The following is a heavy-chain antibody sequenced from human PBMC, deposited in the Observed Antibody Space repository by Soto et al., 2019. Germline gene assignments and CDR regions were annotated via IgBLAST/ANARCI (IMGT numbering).Heavy chain of an antibody. D-gene: IGHD5-18*01. V-gene: IGHV3-48*01. Sequence: PGGSLRLSCAASGFTFSSYSMNWVRQAPGKGLEWVSYISSSSSTIYYADSVKGRFTISRDNAKNSLYLQMNSLRAEDTAVYYCARDTQYSYASFDIWGQGTMVTVSS. CDR1: GFTFSSYS. CDR3: ARDTQYSYASFDI. J-gene: IGHJ3*02. CDR2: ISSSSSTI.